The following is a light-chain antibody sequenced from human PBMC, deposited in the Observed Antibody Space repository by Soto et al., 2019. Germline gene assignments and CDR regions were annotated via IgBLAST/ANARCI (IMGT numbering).Light chain of an antibody. Sequence: EIVLTQSPGTLSLSPGERATLSCRASQRVSSSYLAWYQQKPGQAPRLLIYGASSRATGIPDRFSGSGSGTDFTLTISRLEPADFAVYYCQQYGSSPGVTFGPGTKVDIK. V-gene: IGKV3-20*01. CDR3: QQYGSSPGVT. CDR2: GAS. CDR1: QRVSSSY. J-gene: IGKJ3*01.